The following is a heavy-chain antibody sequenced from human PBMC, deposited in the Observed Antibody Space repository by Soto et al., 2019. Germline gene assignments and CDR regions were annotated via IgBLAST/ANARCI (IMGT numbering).Heavy chain of an antibody. D-gene: IGHD3-22*01. Sequence: ASVKVSCKVSGYTLTELSMHWVRQAPGKGLEWMGGFDPEDGETIYAQKFQGRVTMTEDTSTDTAYIELSSLRSEDTAVYYCATVPRRHYYDSSGDTENWFDPWGQGTLVTVSS. J-gene: IGHJ5*02. CDR1: GYTLTELS. V-gene: IGHV1-24*01. CDR3: ATVPRRHYYDSSGDTENWFDP. CDR2: FDPEDGET.